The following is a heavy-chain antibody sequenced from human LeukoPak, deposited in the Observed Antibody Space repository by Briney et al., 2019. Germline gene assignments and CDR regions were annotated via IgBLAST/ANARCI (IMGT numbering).Heavy chain of an antibody. CDR1: GFTFSSYW. Sequence: GGSLRLSCAASGFTFSSYWMSWVRQAPGKGLEWVANIKQDGSEKYYVDSVKGRFTISRDNAKNSLYLQMNSLRAEDTAVYYCARVDYDFWSGYYIYYYYGMDVWGQGTTVTVSS. J-gene: IGHJ6*02. V-gene: IGHV3-7*01. CDR2: IKQDGSEK. CDR3: ARVDYDFWSGYYIYYYYGMDV. D-gene: IGHD3-3*01.